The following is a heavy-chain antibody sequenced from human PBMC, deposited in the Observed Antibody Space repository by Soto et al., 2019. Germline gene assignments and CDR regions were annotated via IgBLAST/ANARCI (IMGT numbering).Heavy chain of an antibody. Sequence: PGGSLRLSCAASGFTFSNYAMRWVRQPPGKGLEWVSSISGSGGSTFLADSVKGRFTISRDDSRSTLHLQMSALRPEDTAVYYCARLLRNTTGSLGTSYSTMDVWGQGTTVTVSS. CDR1: GFTFSNYA. D-gene: IGHD2-15*01. V-gene: IGHV3-23*01. CDR2: ISGSGGST. J-gene: IGHJ6*02. CDR3: ARLLRNTTGSLGTSYSTMDV.